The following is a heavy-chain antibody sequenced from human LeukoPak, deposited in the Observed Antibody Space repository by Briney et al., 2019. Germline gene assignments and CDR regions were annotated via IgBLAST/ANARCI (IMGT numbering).Heavy chain of an antibody. Sequence: SETLSLTCTVSGYSISSGYYWGWIRRPPGKGLEWIGSIYRSETTYYNPSLKSRVIISEDTSKNQFSLKLSSVTAADTAVYYCARVGDDILTGYYIPYFDYWGQGTLVTVSS. V-gene: IGHV4-38-2*02. CDR1: GYSISSGYY. CDR3: ARVGDDILTGYYIPYFDY. CDR2: IYRSETT. J-gene: IGHJ4*02. D-gene: IGHD3-9*01.